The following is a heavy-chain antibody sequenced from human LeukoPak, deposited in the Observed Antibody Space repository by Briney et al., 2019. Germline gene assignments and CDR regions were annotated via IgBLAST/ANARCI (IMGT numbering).Heavy chain of an antibody. CDR2: ISWNSGSI. CDR1: GSTFDDYA. J-gene: IGHJ4*02. V-gene: IGHV3-9*03. D-gene: IGHD5-18*01. CDR3: AKDISKWATAISFDY. Sequence: PGGSLRLSCAASGSTFDDYAMHWVRQAPGKGLEWVSGISWNSGSIGYADSVKGRFTISRDNAKNSLYLQMNSLRAEDMALYYCAKDISKWATAISFDYWGQGTLVTVSS.